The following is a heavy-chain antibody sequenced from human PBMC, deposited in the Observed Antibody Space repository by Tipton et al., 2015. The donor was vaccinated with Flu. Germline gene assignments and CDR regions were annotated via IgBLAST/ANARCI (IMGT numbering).Heavy chain of an antibody. CDR1: GFIFSKYG. D-gene: IGHD7-27*01. V-gene: IGHV3-30*19. Sequence: SLRLSCAVSGFIFSKYGMHWVRQAPGKGLEWVAFIQDDGGKEYYADSVKGRFTISRDGSTLYLQMNSLRDEDTGFYYCTRGLGSLMGEVTHWGQGTLVTVSS. CDR3: TRGLGSLMGEVTH. J-gene: IGHJ4*02. CDR2: IQDDGGKE.